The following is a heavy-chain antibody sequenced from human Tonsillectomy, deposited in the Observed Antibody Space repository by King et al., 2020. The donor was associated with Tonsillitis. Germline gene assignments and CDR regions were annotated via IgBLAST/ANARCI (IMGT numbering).Heavy chain of an antibody. D-gene: IGHD3-10*01. V-gene: IGHV3-48*01. Sequence: VQLVESGGGLVQPGGSLRLSCAASGFTFSSYSMNWVRQAPGKGLEWVSYISSSRSTIYYADSVKGRFTISRDNAKNSLYLQMNRLRAEDTALYYCATSGYYYGSGSYSTYYFYGMDVWGQGTTVTVSS. J-gene: IGHJ6*02. CDR2: ISSSRSTI. CDR1: GFTFSSYS. CDR3: ATSGYYYGSGSYSTYYFYGMDV.